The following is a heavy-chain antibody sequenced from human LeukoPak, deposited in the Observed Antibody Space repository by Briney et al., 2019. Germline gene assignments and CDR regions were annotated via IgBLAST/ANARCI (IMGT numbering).Heavy chain of an antibody. CDR1: GFTFSSYW. Sequence: PGGSLRLSCAASGFTFSSYWMSWVRQAPGKGLEWVANIKQDGSEKYYVDSVKGRFTNSRDNAKNSLYLQMNSLRAEDTAVYYCAREKSWIQLWLRRYFDYWGQGTLVTVSS. J-gene: IGHJ4*02. CDR3: AREKSWIQLWLRRYFDY. V-gene: IGHV3-7*01. D-gene: IGHD5-18*01. CDR2: IKQDGSEK.